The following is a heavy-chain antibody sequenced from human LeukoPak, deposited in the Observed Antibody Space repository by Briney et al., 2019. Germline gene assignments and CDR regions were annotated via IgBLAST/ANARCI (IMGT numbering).Heavy chain of an antibody. CDR2: INPNSGGT. D-gene: IGHD1-26*01. Sequence: ASVKVSCKASGYTFTGYYMHWVRQAPGQGLEWMGWINPNSGGTNYAQKFQGRVTMTRDTSISTAYMELSRLRSDDTAVYYCARRANRLLNWFDPWGQGTLVTVSS. V-gene: IGHV1-2*02. CDR3: ARRANRLLNWFDP. J-gene: IGHJ5*02. CDR1: GYTFTGYY.